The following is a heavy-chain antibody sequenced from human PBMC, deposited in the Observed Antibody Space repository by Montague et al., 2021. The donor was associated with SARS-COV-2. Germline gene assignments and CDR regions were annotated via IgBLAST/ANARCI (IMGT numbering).Heavy chain of an antibody. CDR1: GFAFNNFA. Sequence: SLRLSCAASGFAFNNFAMSWVRQAPGKGLEWVSSIFGSAAGTYYADSVKGRFTISRDNSKNTLYLQMSSLKAEDTAKYHCAKQPGAGAVVYWYFDLSGRGAVVSVSS. J-gene: IGHJ2*01. D-gene: IGHD6-19*01. V-gene: IGHV3-23*01. CDR2: IFGSAAGT. CDR3: AKQPGAGAVVYWYFDL.